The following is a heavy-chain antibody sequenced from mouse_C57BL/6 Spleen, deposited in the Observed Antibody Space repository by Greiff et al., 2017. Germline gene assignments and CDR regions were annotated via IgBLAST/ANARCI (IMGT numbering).Heavy chain of an antibody. Sequence: VQLQQPGAELVMPGASVKLSCKASGYTFTSYWMHWVKQRPGQGLEWIGEIDPSDSYTNYNQKFKGKSTLTVDKSSSTAYMQLSSLTSEDSAVYYCARGANYGNFAYWGQGTLVTVSA. CDR1: GYTFTSYW. V-gene: IGHV1-69*01. J-gene: IGHJ3*01. CDR2: IDPSDSYT. CDR3: ARGANYGNFAY. D-gene: IGHD2-1*01.